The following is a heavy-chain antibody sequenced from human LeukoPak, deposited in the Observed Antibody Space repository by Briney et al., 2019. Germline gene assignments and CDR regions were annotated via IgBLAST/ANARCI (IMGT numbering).Heavy chain of an antibody. V-gene: IGHV4-34*01. J-gene: IGHJ3*02. CDR1: GGSFSGYY. CDR2: MNHSGST. Sequence: SETLSLTCAVYGGSFSGYYWSWVRQPPGKGLEWIGEMNHSGSTNYNPSLKSRVTISADTSKNQFSLKLSSVTAADTAVYYCATLWLRGLVAFDIWGQGTMVTVSS. CDR3: ATLWLRGLVAFDI. D-gene: IGHD5-18*01.